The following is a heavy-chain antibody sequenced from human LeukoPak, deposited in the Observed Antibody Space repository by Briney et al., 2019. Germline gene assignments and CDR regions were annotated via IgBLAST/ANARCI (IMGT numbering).Heavy chain of an antibody. CDR2: LWYDGSKE. D-gene: IGHD1-1*01. J-gene: IGHJ4*02. Sequence: GGSLRLSCETSRFIFSKYAMQWVRQAPGRGLEWVAVLWYDGSKEHCADSVKGRFTLSRDNARNTLYLQMNSLRAEDTAVYYCARDNRGGTLDYWGQGTLVTVSS. V-gene: IGHV3-33*01. CDR3: ARDNRGGTLDY. CDR1: RFIFSKYA.